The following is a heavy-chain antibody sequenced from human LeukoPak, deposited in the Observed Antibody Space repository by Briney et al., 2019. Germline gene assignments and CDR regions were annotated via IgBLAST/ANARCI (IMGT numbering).Heavy chain of an antibody. J-gene: IGHJ3*02. D-gene: IGHD3-10*01. CDR1: GYTFSTYG. V-gene: IGHV1-18*01. Sequence: ASVKVSCKASGYTFSTYGISWVRQAPGQGLEWMGWISPYNDNTEYAQKFQGRVTMTTDTSTSTAYMELRSLRSDDTAVYYCARRRSYYYGSGPNAFDIWGQGTMVTVSS. CDR3: ARRRSYYYGSGPNAFDI. CDR2: ISPYNDNT.